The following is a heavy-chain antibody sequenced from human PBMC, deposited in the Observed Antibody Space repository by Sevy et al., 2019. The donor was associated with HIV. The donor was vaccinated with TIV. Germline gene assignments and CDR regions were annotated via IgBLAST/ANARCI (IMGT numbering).Heavy chain of an antibody. Sequence: ASVKVSCKASGYTFINYGISWVRQAPGQGLEWMGWISAYNGNTDYALNLQGRVTMTTNASTGTAYMELRSLTSDDTAFYYCARVGDSGSYYGSDRWGQGTLVTVSS. V-gene: IGHV1-18*01. D-gene: IGHD1-26*01. J-gene: IGHJ5*02. CDR1: GYTFINYG. CDR2: ISAYNGNT. CDR3: ARVGDSGSYYGSDR.